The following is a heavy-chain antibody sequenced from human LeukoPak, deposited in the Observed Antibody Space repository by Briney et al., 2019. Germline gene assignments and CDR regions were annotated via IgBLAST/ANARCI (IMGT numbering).Heavy chain of an antibody. CDR3: ARDSRQDYYDSSGYRWFAFDI. D-gene: IGHD3-22*01. V-gene: IGHV3-53*01. CDR1: GFTVSNNY. J-gene: IGHJ3*02. Sequence: PGGSLTLSCAASGFTVSNNYMSWLRQAPRKGLKWVSVIYSGGSTYYADSVKGRFTISRDNSKNTLYLQMNSLRAEDTAVYYCARDSRQDYYDSSGYRWFAFDIWGQGTMVSVSS. CDR2: IYSGGST.